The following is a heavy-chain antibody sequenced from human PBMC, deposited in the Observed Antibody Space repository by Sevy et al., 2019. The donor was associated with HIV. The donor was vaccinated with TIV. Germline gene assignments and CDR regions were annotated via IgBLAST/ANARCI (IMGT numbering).Heavy chain of an antibody. V-gene: IGHV3-30*02. D-gene: IGHD4-4*01. CDR2: IRYDGSNK. CDR1: GFTFSSYG. Sequence: GGSLRLSCAASGFTFSSYGMHWVRQAPGKGLEWVAFIRYDGSNKYYADSVKGRFTISRDNSKNTLYLQMNRLRAEDTAVHYCAKVTVVTTFYGMDVWGQGTTVTVSS. J-gene: IGHJ6*02. CDR3: AKVTVVTTFYGMDV.